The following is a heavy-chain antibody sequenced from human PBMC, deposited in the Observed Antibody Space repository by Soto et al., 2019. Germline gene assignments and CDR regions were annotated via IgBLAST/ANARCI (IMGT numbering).Heavy chain of an antibody. V-gene: IGHV1-46*01. J-gene: IGHJ4*02. D-gene: IGHD5-18*01. Sequence: ASVKVSCKASGYTFTNYYMHWVRQAPGQGLEWMGIINPSGGGTTYAQKFQGRVTMTRDTSTSTVYMELSSLRSEDTAVYYCARDRYSYGYFYWGQGTLVTVSS. CDR2: INPSGGGT. CDR3: ARDRYSYGYFY. CDR1: GYTFTNYY.